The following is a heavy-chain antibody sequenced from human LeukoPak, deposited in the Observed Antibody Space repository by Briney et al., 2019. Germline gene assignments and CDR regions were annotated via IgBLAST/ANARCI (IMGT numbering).Heavy chain of an antibody. Sequence: SETLSLTCSVSGVSVDSRYWSWVRQPPEKGLEWIGYIHYSGATNYNPSLKSRVSISIGTPRNHFSLSLSSVTAADTAVYYCARDRGENWFDPWGQGTLVTVSS. J-gene: IGHJ5*02. CDR3: ARDRGENWFDP. CDR1: GVSVDSRY. V-gene: IGHV4-59*02. CDR2: IHYSGAT.